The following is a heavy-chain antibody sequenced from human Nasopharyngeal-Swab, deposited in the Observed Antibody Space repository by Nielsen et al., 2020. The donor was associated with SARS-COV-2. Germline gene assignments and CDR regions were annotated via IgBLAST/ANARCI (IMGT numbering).Heavy chain of an antibody. CDR1: GYSFAGYY. D-gene: IGHD3-10*01. CDR3: ARDVIPAYGSGTYHDY. V-gene: IGHV1-2*06. J-gene: IGHJ4*02. CDR2: INTKSGGT. Sequence: ASVKVSCKASGYSFAGYYMHWVRQAPGQGREWMGRINTKSGGTDYAQKLQGRVTMTRDTSISTAYMELSSLISDDTAVYYCARDVIPAYGSGTYHDYWGQGTLVTVSS.